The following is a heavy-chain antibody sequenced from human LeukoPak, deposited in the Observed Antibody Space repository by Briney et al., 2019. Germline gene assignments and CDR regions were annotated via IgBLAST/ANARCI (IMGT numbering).Heavy chain of an antibody. CDR1: GFTVSNNY. V-gene: IGHV3-53*01. Sequence: GGSLRLSCAASGFTVSNNYIDWVRQAPGKGLEWVSVLYSGGGTYYADSVKGRFTISSDNSRNTLYLQMNNLRAEDTAVYYCARDGSGGYRNRGVFDIWGQGTMVTVSS. CDR3: ARDGSGGYRNRGVFDI. J-gene: IGHJ3*02. D-gene: IGHD5-18*01. CDR2: LYSGGGT.